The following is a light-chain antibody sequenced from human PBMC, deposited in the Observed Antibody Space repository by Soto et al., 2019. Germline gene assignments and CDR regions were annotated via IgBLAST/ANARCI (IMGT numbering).Light chain of an antibody. CDR1: SSVSSRD. CDR2: GAS. V-gene: IGKV3D-15*01. CDR3: QQYNNWPGT. J-gene: IGKJ1*01. Sequence: TVLTQSPDTLSLSPGGRATLSCRASSSVSSRDLAWYQQKPGQGPRLLMYGASNRATGIPARFSGSGSGTEFTLTISSLQSEDFAVYYCQQYNNWPGTFGQGTKVDIK.